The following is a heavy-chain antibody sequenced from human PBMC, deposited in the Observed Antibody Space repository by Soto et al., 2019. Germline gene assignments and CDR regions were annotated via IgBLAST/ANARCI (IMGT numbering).Heavy chain of an antibody. CDR1: GFTVSSNY. D-gene: IGHD2-2*01. J-gene: IGHJ6*02. CDR2: IYSGGST. Sequence: EVQLVESGGGLVQPGGSLRRSCAASGFTVSSNYMSWVRQAPGKGLEWVSVIYSGGSTYYADSVKGRFTISRDNSKNTLYLQMNSLRAEDTAVYYCARDFVVPAAMSLARYCYYGMDVWGQGTTVTVSS. CDR3: ARDFVVPAAMSLARYCYYGMDV. V-gene: IGHV3-66*01.